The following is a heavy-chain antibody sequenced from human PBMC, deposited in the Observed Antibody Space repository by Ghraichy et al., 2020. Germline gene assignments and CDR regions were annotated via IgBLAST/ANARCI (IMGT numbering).Heavy chain of an antibody. V-gene: IGHV4-39*07. J-gene: IGHJ5*02. D-gene: IGHD3-16*01. CDR1: GGSISTNNYY. CDR3: ATGISTRLGWGNWFGP. Sequence: SETLSLTCSVSGGSISTNNYYWAWLRQPPGKGLEWIGSLYYSGGTYHNSSLKSRVTLSGDTSKNQFSLRLTSVSAADTAVYYCATGISTRLGWGNWFGPWGQGTLVTVSS. CDR2: LYYSGGT.